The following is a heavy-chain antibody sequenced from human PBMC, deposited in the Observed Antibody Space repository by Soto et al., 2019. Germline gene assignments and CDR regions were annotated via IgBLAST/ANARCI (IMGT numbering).Heavy chain of an antibody. D-gene: IGHD3-3*01. CDR1: GGTFSSYA. J-gene: IGHJ6*02. V-gene: IGHV1-69*13. CDR3: ASRELDWLPNQPYYYYYGMDV. CDR2: IIPIFGTA. Sequence: AASVKVSCKASGGTFSSYAISWVRQAPGQGLEWMGGIIPIFGTANYAQKFQGRVTITADESTSTAYMELSSLRSEDTAVYYCASRELDWLPNQPYYYYYGMDVWGQGTTVTVSS.